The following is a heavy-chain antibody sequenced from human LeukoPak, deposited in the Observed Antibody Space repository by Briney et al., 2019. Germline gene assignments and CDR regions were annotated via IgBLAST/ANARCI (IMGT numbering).Heavy chain of an antibody. CDR3: ATPLFGVSSCLDYYYGIDV. J-gene: IGHJ6*02. V-gene: IGHV1-69*13. D-gene: IGHD3-3*01. CDR2: IIPIFGTA. Sequence: GASVKVSCKASGGTFSSYAISWVRQAPGQGLEWMGGIIPIFGTANYAQKFQGRVTITADESTSTAYMELSSLRSEDTAVYYCATPLFGVSSCLDYYYGIDVWGQGTTVTVSS. CDR1: GGTFSSYA.